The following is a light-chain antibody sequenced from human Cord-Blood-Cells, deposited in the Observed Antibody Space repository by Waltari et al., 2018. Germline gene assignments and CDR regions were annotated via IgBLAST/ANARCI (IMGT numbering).Light chain of an antibody. CDR3: QQYNNWPALT. V-gene: IGKV3-15*01. CDR2: GAS. J-gene: IGKJ4*01. CDR1: QSVSSN. Sequence: EIAMTQSPATLSVSPGERATLSCRASQSVSSNLAWYPQKPGQAPRLLLYGASTRATGIPARLSCSGSGTEFTLTISSMQSEDFAVYYCQQYNNWPALTFGGGTKVEIK.